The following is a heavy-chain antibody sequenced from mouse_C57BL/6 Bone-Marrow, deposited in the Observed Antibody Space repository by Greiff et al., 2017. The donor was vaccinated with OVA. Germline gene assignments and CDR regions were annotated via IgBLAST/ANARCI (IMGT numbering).Heavy chain of an antibody. D-gene: IGHD4-1*01. V-gene: IGHV1-61*01. J-gene: IGHJ2*01. CDR1: GYTFTSYW. CDR2: IYPSDSET. Sequence: QVQLKQPGAELVRPGSSVKLSCKASGYTFTSYWMDWVKQRPGQGLECIGNIYPSDSETHYNQKFKDKATLTVDKSSSTAYMQLSSRTSEDSAVYYCAREADWGLFDYWGQGTTLTVSS. CDR3: AREADWGLFDY.